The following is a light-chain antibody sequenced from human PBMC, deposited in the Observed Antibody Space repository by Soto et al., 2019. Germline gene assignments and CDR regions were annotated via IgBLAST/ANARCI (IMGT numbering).Light chain of an antibody. V-gene: IGKV3-15*01. CDR3: QQYNSYS. Sequence: EIVMTQSPATLSVSPGERATLSCRASQSVSSDLAWYQQKPGQAPRLLMFAVSTRPTSIPSRFSGSGSGTEFTLTISSLQPDDFATYYCQQYNSYSFGQGTKV. CDR2: AVS. J-gene: IGKJ1*01. CDR1: QSVSSD.